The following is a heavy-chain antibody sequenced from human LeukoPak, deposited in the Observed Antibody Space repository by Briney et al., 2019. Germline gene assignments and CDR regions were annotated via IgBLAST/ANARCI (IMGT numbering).Heavy chain of an antibody. CDR1: GFTFSSYS. D-gene: IGHD2-2*01. CDR3: ARDSLVVPAAMGY. J-gene: IGHJ4*02. Sequence: GGSLRLSCAASGFTFSSYSMNWVRQAPGKGLEWVSSISSSSSYIYYADSVKGRFTISRDNAKNSLYLQMNSLRAEDTAVYYCARDSLVVPAAMGYWGQGTLVTVSS. CDR2: ISSSSSYI. V-gene: IGHV3-21*01.